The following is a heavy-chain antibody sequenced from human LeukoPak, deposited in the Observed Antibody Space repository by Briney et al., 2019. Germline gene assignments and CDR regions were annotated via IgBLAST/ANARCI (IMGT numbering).Heavy chain of an antibody. CDR1: GFTFSSYS. J-gene: IGHJ6*03. V-gene: IGHV3-48*01. CDR2: ISSSSRTI. CDR3: ARDAVAGTFYSYYYMDV. Sequence: GGSLRLSCAAAGFTFSSYSMNWVRQAPGKGLEWVSYISSSSRTIYYGDAVKGRFTISRDNAKKSLYLQMTSLRAEATAVYYCARDAVAGTFYSYYYMDVWGKGTTVTVSS. D-gene: IGHD6-19*01.